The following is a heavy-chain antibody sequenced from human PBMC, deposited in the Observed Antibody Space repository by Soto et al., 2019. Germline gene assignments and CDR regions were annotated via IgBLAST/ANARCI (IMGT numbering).Heavy chain of an antibody. CDR3: AKDHESDY. CDR2: FSGSGGGT. CDR1: GFTFSSYA. Sequence: GGSLRLSCAASGFTFSSYAMSWIRQAPGKGLEWVSAFSGSGGGTYYVDSGKGRFTISRDNSKNTLYLQMNSLRAEDSALYYCAKDHESDYWGQGTLVTISS. J-gene: IGHJ4*02. V-gene: IGHV3-23*01.